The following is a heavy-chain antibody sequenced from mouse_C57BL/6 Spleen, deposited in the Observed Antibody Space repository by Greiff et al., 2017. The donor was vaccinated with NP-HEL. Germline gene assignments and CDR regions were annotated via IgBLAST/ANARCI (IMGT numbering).Heavy chain of an antibody. J-gene: IGHJ2*01. CDR1: GYTFTSYW. V-gene: IGHV1-7*01. CDR2: INPSSGYT. Sequence: VQLVESGAELAKPGASVKLSCKASGYTFTSYWMHWVKQRPGQGLEWIGYINPSSGYTKYNQKFKDKATLTADKSSSTAYVQLSSLTYEDYAVYYCARSPTIALFDYWGQGTTLTFSS. CDR3: ARSPTIALFDY. D-gene: IGHD2-12*01.